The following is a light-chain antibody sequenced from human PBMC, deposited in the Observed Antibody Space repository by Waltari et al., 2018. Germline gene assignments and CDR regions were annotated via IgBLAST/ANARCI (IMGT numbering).Light chain of an antibody. CDR2: DVS. Sequence: QSALTQPTSVSGSPGQSITLSCTVTSSDVGFSNFVSWSQPYPGQVPQLLIYDVSDRPSWVSSRFSGSKSGNTASLTISGLQADDEADYYCNSYTGSSSWVFGGGTKLTVL. J-gene: IGLJ3*02. V-gene: IGLV2-14*01. CDR1: SSDVGFSNF. CDR3: NSYTGSSSWV.